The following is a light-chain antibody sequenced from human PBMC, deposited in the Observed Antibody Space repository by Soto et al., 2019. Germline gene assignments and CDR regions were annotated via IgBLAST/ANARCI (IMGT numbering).Light chain of an antibody. CDR2: DVS. Sequence: QSALTQPASVSGSPGQSITISCTGTSSDVGGYSYVSWYQQHPGKAPKLMIYDVSNRPSGVSNRFSGSRSGNTASLTISGLQAEDEADYYCSSYTSSSTLFGGGTKLTVL. CDR1: SSDVGGYSY. J-gene: IGLJ2*01. V-gene: IGLV2-14*01. CDR3: SSYTSSSTL.